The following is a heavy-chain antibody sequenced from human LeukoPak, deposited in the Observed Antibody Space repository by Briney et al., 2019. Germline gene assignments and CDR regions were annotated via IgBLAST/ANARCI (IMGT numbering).Heavy chain of an antibody. V-gene: IGHV3-23*01. CDR3: AKGSGNGYGSGPFDY. CDR2: ISTDAGET. Sequence: GGSLRLSCAASGFTFSSYEMNWVRQAPGKGLEWVSAISTDAGETHHADSVKGRFTISRDNSKNTVSLQMSSLRAEDTALYYCAKGSGNGYGSGPFDYWGQGTLVTVSS. CDR1: GFTFSSYE. J-gene: IGHJ4*02. D-gene: IGHD3-10*01.